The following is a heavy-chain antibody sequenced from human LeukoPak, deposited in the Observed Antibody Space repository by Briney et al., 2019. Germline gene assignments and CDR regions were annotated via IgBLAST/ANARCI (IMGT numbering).Heavy chain of an antibody. CDR3: ARVLSEARGRDAFHI. CDR1: GYTFTDYY. D-gene: IGHD6-25*01. J-gene: IGHJ3*02. CDR2: INPKSGGT. V-gene: IGHV1-2*02. Sequence: ASVKVSCKGSGYTFTDYYIHWVRQAPGQGLEWMGWINPKSGGTNYAQKFQGRVTMTRDTSISTAYMELSSLRSEDTAVYYCARVLSEARGRDAFHIWGQGTVVTVSS.